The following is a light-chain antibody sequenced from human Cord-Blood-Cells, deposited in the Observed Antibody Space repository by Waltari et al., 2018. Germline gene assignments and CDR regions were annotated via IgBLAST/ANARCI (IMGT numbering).Light chain of an antibody. CDR3: NSRDSSGNHYV. V-gene: IGLV3-19*01. Sequence: SSELTQDPAVSVALGQAVRITCHGDSIRSNYASWYQQKPGQAPVLVIYGKNNRPSGIPDRFSGSSSGNTASLTITGAQAEDEADYYCNSRDSSGNHYVFGTGTKVTVL. CDR2: GKN. J-gene: IGLJ1*01. CDR1: SIRSNY.